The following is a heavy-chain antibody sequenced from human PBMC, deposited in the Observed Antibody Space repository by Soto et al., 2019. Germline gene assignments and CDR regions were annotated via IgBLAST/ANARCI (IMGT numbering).Heavy chain of an antibody. CDR2: IIPIFGTA. CDR1: GGTFSSYA. J-gene: IGHJ4*02. CDR3: ARVKVGGDYTYYFDY. V-gene: IGHV1-69*01. Sequence: QVQLVQSGAEVKKPGSSVKVSCKASGGTFSSYAISWVRQAPGQGLEWMGGIIPIFGTANYAQKFQGRVTITADETTSTAYMELSSLRSEDTAVYYCARVKVGGDYTYYFDYWGQGTLVTVSS. D-gene: IGHD4-17*01.